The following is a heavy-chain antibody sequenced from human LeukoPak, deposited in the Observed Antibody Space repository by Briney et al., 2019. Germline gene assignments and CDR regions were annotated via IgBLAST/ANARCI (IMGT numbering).Heavy chain of an antibody. Sequence: GASVKVSCKASGYTFTTRYMHWVRQAPGQGLEWMGIINPSGGTTNYAQKFQGRVTMTRDTSTTTLYMELSSLRSGDTAVYYCASSRPGTGWSFDYWGQGTLVTVSS. CDR2: INPSGGTT. CDR1: GYTFTTRY. D-gene: IGHD6-19*01. V-gene: IGHV1-46*01. J-gene: IGHJ4*02. CDR3: ASSRPGTGWSFDY.